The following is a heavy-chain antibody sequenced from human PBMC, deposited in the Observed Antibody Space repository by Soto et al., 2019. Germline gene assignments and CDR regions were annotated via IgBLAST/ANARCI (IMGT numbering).Heavy chain of an antibody. CDR3: ARTRLYTHGFYYDGMDV. CDR1: GYSFARHS. CDR2: IYPGDSDT. D-gene: IGHD2-2*02. V-gene: IGHV5-51*01. J-gene: IGHJ6*01. Sequence: GESLKISCQGSGYSFARHSVGWGRQLRGKDLEWMGIIYPGDSDTRYSPSFKGQVTISAEKSLRTAYLQWTSLKASSTALYYCARTRLYTHGFYYDGMDVWGRGTPVTRSS.